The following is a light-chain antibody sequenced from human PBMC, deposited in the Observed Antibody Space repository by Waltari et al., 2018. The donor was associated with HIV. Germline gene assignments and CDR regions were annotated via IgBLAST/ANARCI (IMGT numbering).Light chain of an antibody. Sequence: QSALTQPASISGSPGQSITISCTGTSGDVGGYNYVSWYQQKPGKAPQFIIYDVIERPTGVPSRFSGSKSGNTALLTISGLQADDEADYYCSSYATSSDLDVVFGGGTKLSVL. CDR2: DVI. CDR1: SGDVGGYNY. J-gene: IGLJ2*01. V-gene: IGLV2-14*03. CDR3: SSYATSSDLDVV.